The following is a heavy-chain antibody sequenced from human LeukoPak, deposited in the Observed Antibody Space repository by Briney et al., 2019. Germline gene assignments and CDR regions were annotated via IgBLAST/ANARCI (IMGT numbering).Heavy chain of an antibody. V-gene: IGHV1-2*02. CDR3: AREFYSGNSDGD. J-gene: IGHJ4*02. CDR2: INPNSGGT. Sequence: ASVKVSCKASGYTFTAYYMHWVRQAPGQGLEWMGWINPNSGGTNYAQKFQGRVTMTRDTSISTAYMELSRLRSDDTAVYYCAREFYSGNSDGDWGQGTLVTVSS. CDR1: GYTFTAYY. D-gene: IGHD4-23*01.